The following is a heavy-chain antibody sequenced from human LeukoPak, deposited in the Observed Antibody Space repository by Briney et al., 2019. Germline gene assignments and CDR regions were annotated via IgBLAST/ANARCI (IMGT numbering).Heavy chain of an antibody. CDR2: IYYSGST. Sequence: SETLSLTCTVSGDSISSSTYYWDWIRQPPGKGLEWIGSIYYSGSTYYNPSLKSRVTISVDTSKNQFSLKLSSVTAADTAVYFCARRGLQNWFDPWGQGTLVTVSS. CDR1: GDSISSSTYY. J-gene: IGHJ5*02. CDR3: ARRGLQNWFDP. V-gene: IGHV4-39*01. D-gene: IGHD5-24*01.